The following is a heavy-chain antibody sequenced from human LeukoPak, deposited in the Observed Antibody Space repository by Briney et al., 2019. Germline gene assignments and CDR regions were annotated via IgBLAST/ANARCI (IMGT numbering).Heavy chain of an antibody. CDR2: ISAYNGNT. Sequence: ASVKVSCKASGYTFTSYGISWVRQAPGQGLEWMGWISAYNGNTSYAQKLQGRVTMTTDTSTSTAYMELRSLRSDDTAVYYCARTFFSIVVVPAALRLNWFDPWGQGTLVTVSS. D-gene: IGHD2-2*01. CDR1: GYTFTSYG. CDR3: ARTFFSIVVVPAALRLNWFDP. J-gene: IGHJ5*02. V-gene: IGHV1-18*01.